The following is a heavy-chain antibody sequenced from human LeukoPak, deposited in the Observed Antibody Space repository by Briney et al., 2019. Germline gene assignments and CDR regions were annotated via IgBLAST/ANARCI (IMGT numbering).Heavy chain of an antibody. J-gene: IGHJ4*02. V-gene: IGHV4-59*01. CDR3: ARALYGGYGAADY. CDR1: GGSISSYY. CDR2: IYYSGST. D-gene: IGHD5-12*01. Sequence: PSETLSLTCTVSGGSISSYYWSWIRQPPGKGLEWIGYIYYSGSTNYNPSLKSRVTISVDTSKNQFSLKLSSVTAADTAVYYCARALYGGYGAADYWGQGTLVTVSS.